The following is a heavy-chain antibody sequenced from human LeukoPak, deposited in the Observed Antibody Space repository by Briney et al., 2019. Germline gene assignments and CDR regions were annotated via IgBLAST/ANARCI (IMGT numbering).Heavy chain of an antibody. CDR1: GFAFSVSY. D-gene: IGHD2/OR15-2a*01. CDR2: ISSSASTI. Sequence: PGGSLRLSCSASGFAFSVSYMSWIRQAPGKGLEWVSYISSSASTIYYADSVKGRWTIARDNSKTTVYLQMHSLRAEDTALYYCAKANRNYYGMGVWGQGTTVTVSS. V-gene: IGHV3-11*01. CDR3: AKANRNYYGMGV. J-gene: IGHJ6*02.